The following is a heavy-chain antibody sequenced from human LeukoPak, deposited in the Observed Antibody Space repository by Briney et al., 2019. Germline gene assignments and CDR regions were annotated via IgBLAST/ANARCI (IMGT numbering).Heavy chain of an antibody. CDR1: GFTFSNAW. D-gene: IGHD3-9*01. J-gene: IGHJ4*02. V-gene: IGHV3-15*01. Sequence: GGSLRLSCAASGFTFSNAWMSWVRQAPGKGLAWVGRIKSKTDGGTTDYAAPVKGRITNSRDDSKNTLYLQMNSLKTEDTAVYYCTTLGVYDILTGYLPTDYWGQGTLVTVSS. CDR2: IKSKTDGGTT. CDR3: TTLGVYDILTGYLPTDY.